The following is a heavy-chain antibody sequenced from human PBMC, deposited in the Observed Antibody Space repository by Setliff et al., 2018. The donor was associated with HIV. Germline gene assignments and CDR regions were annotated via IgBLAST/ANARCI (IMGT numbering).Heavy chain of an antibody. J-gene: IGHJ4*02. CDR1: GFTFSSYG. CDR2: IWYDGSNK. D-gene: IGHD2-2*01. CDR3: ARDGCSSTSCYDY. V-gene: IGHV3-33*01. Sequence: PGGSLRLSCAASGFTFSSYGMHWVRQAPGKGLEWVAVIWYDGSNKYYADSVKGRFTISRDNSKNTLYLQMNSLRAEDTAVYYCARDGCSSTSCYDYWGQGTLVTVSS.